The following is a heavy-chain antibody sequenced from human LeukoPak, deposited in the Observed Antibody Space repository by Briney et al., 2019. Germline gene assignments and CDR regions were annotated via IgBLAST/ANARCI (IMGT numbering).Heavy chain of an antibody. V-gene: IGHV3-21*01. CDR1: GFTFSSYS. CDR2: ISSSSSYI. CDR3: AREFAIVVVPAAISPDAFDI. D-gene: IGHD2-2*02. Sequence: GGSLRLSCAASGFTFSSYSMNWVRQAPGKGLEWVSSISSSSSYIYYADSVKGRFTISRDNAKNSLYLQMNSLRVEDTAVYYCAREFAIVVVPAAISPDAFDIWGQGTMVTVSS. J-gene: IGHJ3*02.